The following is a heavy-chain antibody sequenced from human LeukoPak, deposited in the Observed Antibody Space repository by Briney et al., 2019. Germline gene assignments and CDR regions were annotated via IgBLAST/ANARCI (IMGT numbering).Heavy chain of an antibody. CDR1: GFTFSSYW. J-gene: IGHJ4*02. Sequence: GGSLRLSCAASGFTFSSYWMHWVRQAPGKGLVWVSRINRDGSSTSHADSVKGRFTISRDNAKNTLYLQMNSLRAEDTAVYYCARDPQLTGYLGKEDFFDSWGQGTLVTVSS. V-gene: IGHV3-74*01. D-gene: IGHD3-9*01. CDR2: INRDGSST. CDR3: ARDPQLTGYLGKEDFFDS.